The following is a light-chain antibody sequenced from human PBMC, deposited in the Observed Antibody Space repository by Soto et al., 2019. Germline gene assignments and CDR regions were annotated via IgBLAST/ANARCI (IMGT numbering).Light chain of an antibody. CDR2: GAS. CDR1: QTIDTN. CDR3: QQYNNRHPWT. J-gene: IGKJ1*01. Sequence: EIVMTQSPGTLCVSPGARATLSCRASQTIDTNLAWYQQKPGQATRLIIFGASTRATGIPARFSGSGSGTEFSLTLTSLQSEDFAVYYCQQYNNRHPWTFGQGTKVDIK. V-gene: IGKV3-15*01.